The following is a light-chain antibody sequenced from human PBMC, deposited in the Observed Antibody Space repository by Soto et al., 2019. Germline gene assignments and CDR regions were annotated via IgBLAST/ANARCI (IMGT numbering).Light chain of an antibody. J-gene: IGLJ3*02. V-gene: IGLV8-61*01. CDR3: VLYMGSGVLV. CDR1: SGSVSKSYY. CDR2: NTN. Sequence: QAVVTQEPSFSVSPGRTVTLTCGLTSGSVSKSYYPSWYQQTPGQAPLTLIYNTNTRSSGVPDRFSGSILGNKAALTITGAQTHEEADYYCVLYMGSGVLVFGGGTQLTVL.